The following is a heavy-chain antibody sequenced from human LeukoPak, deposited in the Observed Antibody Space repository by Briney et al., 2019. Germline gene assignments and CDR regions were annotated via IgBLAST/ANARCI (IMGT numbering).Heavy chain of an antibody. Sequence: PGGSLRLSCAASGFTFDDYAMHWVRQAPGKGLEWVSGISWNSGSIGYADSVKGRFTISRDNAKNSLYLQMNSLRAEDTALYYCAKDVSYGSGSHIGGTFDYWGQGTLVTVSS. CDR2: ISWNSGSI. CDR1: GFTFDDYA. V-gene: IGHV3-9*01. D-gene: IGHD3-10*01. CDR3: AKDVSYGSGSHIGGTFDY. J-gene: IGHJ4*02.